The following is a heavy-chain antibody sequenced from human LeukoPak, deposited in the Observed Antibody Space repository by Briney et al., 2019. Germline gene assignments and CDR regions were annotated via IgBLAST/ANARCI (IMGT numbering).Heavy chain of an antibody. Sequence: GGSLRLSCAASGFTFSSYAMSWVRQAPGKGLEWVSAISGSGGSTYYADSVKGRFTISRDNSKNTLYLQMNSLRAEDTAVYYCANPFGRRVPWRQLDYWGQGTLVTVSS. V-gene: IGHV3-23*01. CDR3: ANPFGRRVPWRQLDY. CDR2: ISGSGGST. J-gene: IGHJ4*02. CDR1: GFTFSSYA. D-gene: IGHD3-10*01.